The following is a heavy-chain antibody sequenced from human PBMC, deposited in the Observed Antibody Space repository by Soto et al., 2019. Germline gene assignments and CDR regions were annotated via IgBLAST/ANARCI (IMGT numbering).Heavy chain of an antibody. CDR3: AKKGYGSRWDNYFYSAMDV. V-gene: IGHV3-23*01. D-gene: IGHD6-19*01. Sequence: QLLESGGGLVQPGGSVRLSCAASGFSFSRYAMSWVRQAPGQGLEWVSAITGSGDDSNYAASVKGRFTISRDNSNNTLSLEMNSLRVEDTAIYYCAKKGYGSRWDNYFYSAMDVWGQGTTVTVSS. CDR2: ITGSGDDS. J-gene: IGHJ6*02. CDR1: GFSFSRYA.